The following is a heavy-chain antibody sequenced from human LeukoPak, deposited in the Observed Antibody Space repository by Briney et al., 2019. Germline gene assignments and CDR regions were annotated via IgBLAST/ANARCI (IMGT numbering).Heavy chain of an antibody. CDR3: ARGPSIAARYDAFDI. D-gene: IGHD6-6*01. V-gene: IGHV3-23*01. CDR1: GFTFSSYA. CDR2: ISGSGGST. Sequence: PGGSLRLSCAASGFTFSSYAMSWVRQAPGKGLEWVSAISGSGGSTYYADSVKGRFTISRDNAKNSLYLQVISLRAEDTAVYYCARGPSIAARYDAFDIWGQGTMVTVSS. J-gene: IGHJ3*02.